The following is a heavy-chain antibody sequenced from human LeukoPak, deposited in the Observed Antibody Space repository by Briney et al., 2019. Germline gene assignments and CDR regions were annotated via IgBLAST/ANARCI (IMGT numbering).Heavy chain of an antibody. V-gene: IGHV3-48*01. CDR2: ISSDSRTI. Sequence: GGSLRLSCAASGFTFSYYGMNWVRQAPGKGLEWVSHISSDSRTIQYADSVRGGFTISRDNAKNILFLQMNSLRAEDTAIYYCAREWDSWGQGTLVTVSS. J-gene: IGHJ4*02. CDR3: AREWDS. CDR1: GFTFSYYG.